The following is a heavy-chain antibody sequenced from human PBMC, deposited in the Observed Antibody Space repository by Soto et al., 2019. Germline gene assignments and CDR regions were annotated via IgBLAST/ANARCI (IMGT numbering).Heavy chain of an antibody. Sequence: VESLKIRFNAAGYTCSNYWIARVFQMPGKGLEWMGVIQPGDSDTRYSPSFQGQVTFSADKSISTAYLQWSSLQASDTAMYYCARAIDYYYFHGMDVWGEGTTVTVSS. CDR1: GYTCSNYW. CDR3: ARAIDYYYFHGMDV. J-gene: IGHJ6*04. CDR2: IQPGDSDT. V-gene: IGHV5-51*01.